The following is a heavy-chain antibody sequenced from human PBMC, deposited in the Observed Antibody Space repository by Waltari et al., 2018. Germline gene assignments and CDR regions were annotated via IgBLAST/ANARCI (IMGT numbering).Heavy chain of an antibody. CDR2: INPNSVGT. J-gene: IGHJ6*02. CDR3: ARDIAARVYYYYGMDV. D-gene: IGHD6-6*01. CDR1: GYPFTGYY. Sequence: QVQLVQSGAEVKKPGTSVKVSCEASGYPFTGYYMHWVRQATGQGLEWMGWINPNSVGTNYAQKFQGRVTMTRDTSISTAYMELRRLRSDDTAVYYCARDIAARVYYYYGMDVWGQGITVTVSS. V-gene: IGHV1-2*02.